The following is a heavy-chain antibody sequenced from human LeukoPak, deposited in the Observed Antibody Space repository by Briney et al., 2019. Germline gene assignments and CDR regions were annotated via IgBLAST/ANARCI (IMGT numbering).Heavy chain of an antibody. CDR1: GGSISSGGYY. D-gene: IGHD4-17*01. CDR3: ARAFVTTVTIDY. V-gene: IGHV4-31*03. CDR2: IYYSGST. Sequence: PSQTLSLTCTVSGGSISSGGYYWSWLRQHPGKGLEWIGYIYYSGSTYYNPSLKSRVTISVDTSKNQFSLKLSSVTAADTAVYYCARAFVTTVTIDYWGQGTLVTVSS. J-gene: IGHJ4*02.